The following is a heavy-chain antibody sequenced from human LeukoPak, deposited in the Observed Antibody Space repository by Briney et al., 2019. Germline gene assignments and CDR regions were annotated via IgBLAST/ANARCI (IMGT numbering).Heavy chain of an antibody. CDR1: GFTFRSYG. D-gene: IGHD4-17*01. J-gene: IGHJ4*01. Sequence: GGSLRLSCAASGFTFRSYGMHWVRQAPGKGLEWVAVMWYDGRKKDYADSVKGRFIISRDNSKNTVYLQMNSLRADGTAVYYCARDPTTVTTGVLGYWGQGTLVTVSS. CDR3: ARDPTTVTTGVLGY. V-gene: IGHV3-33*01. CDR2: MWYDGRKK.